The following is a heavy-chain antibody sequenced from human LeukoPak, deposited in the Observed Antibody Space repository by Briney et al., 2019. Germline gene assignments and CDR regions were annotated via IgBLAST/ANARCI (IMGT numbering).Heavy chain of an antibody. J-gene: IGHJ4*02. CDR2: IIPILGIA. V-gene: IGHV1-69*04. CDR3: ASGSSGYYTIDY. Sequence: SVKVSCKASGGTFSSYAISWVRQAPGQGLEWMGRIIPILGIANYAQKFQGRVTITGDKSTSTAYMELSSLRSEDTAVYYCASGSSGYYTIDYWGQGTLVTVSS. D-gene: IGHD3-22*01. CDR1: GGTFSSYA.